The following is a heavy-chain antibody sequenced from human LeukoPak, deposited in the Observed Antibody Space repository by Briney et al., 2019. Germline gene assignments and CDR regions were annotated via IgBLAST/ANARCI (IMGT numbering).Heavy chain of an antibody. CDR3: ARHDYGDYGRPM. D-gene: IGHD4-17*01. Sequence: PSETLSLTCTVSGGSISSSSYYWGWIRQPPGKGLEWIGSVYYSGSTYYNPSLKSRVTISVDTSKNQFPLKLSSVTAADTAVYYCARHDYGDYGRPMWGQGTLVTVSS. CDR1: GGSISSSSYY. CDR2: VYYSGST. V-gene: IGHV4-39*01. J-gene: IGHJ4*02.